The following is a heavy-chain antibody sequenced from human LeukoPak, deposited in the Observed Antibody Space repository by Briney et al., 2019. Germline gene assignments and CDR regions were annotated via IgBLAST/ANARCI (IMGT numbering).Heavy chain of an antibody. CDR3: AKLSSGWYEDS. V-gene: IGHV3-23*01. J-gene: IGHJ4*02. CDR1: GFTFSRHW. D-gene: IGHD6-19*01. Sequence: GGSLRLSCAASGFTFSRHWMTWVRQAPGKGLEWVSAISGSGGSTYYADSVKGRFTISRDNSKNTLYLQMNSLRAEDTAVYYCAKLSSGWYEDSWGQGTLVTVSS. CDR2: ISGSGGST.